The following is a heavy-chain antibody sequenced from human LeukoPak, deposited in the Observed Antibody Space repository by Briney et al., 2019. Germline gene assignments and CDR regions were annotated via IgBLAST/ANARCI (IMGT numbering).Heavy chain of an antibody. V-gene: IGHV3-21*01. J-gene: IGHJ4*02. Sequence: GGSLRLSCAASGFIFNIYNMNWVRQAPGKGLEWVSSISGSGTYINYADSVKGRFTISRDNAKNSLYLQINSLRVEDTAVYYCARDCGSTSCFDYWGQGTLVTVSS. D-gene: IGHD2-2*01. CDR3: ARDCGSTSCFDY. CDR2: ISGSGTYI. CDR1: GFIFNIYN.